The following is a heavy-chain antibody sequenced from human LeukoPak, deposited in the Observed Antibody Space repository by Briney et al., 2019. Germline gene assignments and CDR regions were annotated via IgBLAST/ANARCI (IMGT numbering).Heavy chain of an antibody. V-gene: IGHV4-59*01. Sequence: SETLSLTCTVSGGSISSYYWSWIRQPPGKGLEWIGYIYYSGSTNYNPSLKSRVTISVDTSKNQFSLKLSSVTAADTAVYYCARGTYNYDSSGYYYSFWFDPWGQGTLVTVSS. D-gene: IGHD3-22*01. CDR2: IYYSGST. J-gene: IGHJ5*02. CDR3: ARGTYNYDSSGYYYSFWFDP. CDR1: GGSISSYY.